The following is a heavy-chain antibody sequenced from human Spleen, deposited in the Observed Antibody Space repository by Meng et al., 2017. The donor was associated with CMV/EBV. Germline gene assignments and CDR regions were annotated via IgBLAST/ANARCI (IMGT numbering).Heavy chain of an antibody. D-gene: IGHD5/OR15-5a*01. CDR2: IRYDGSDT. CDR1: GFTFSGYG. J-gene: IGHJ3*02. Sequence: GESLKISCAASGFTFSGYGMHWIRQAPGKGLEWVAFIRYDGSDTYYADSVKGRFTVSRDNSKNTLYLQMNSQRREDTAVFYCAKIVSPPGDVVPFDIWGQGTMVTVSS. V-gene: IGHV3-30*02. CDR3: AKIVSPPGDVVPFDI.